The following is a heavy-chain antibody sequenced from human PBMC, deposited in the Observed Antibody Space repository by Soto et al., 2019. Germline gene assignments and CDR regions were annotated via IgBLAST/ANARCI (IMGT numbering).Heavy chain of an antibody. CDR1: GYSFTSYL. J-gene: IGHJ3*02. CDR3: ARQGDYPHDAFDI. Sequence: XESLKISWKGSGYSFTSYLLVWVRQMPGKGLEWMGIIYPGDSDTRYSPSLQGQVTISADKSISTAYLQWSSLKASDTAMYYCARQGDYPHDAFDIWGQGTMVTVSS. V-gene: IGHV5-51*01. D-gene: IGHD4-17*01. CDR2: IYPGDSDT.